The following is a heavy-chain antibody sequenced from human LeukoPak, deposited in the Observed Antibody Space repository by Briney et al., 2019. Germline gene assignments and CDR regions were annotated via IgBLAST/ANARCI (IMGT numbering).Heavy chain of an antibody. D-gene: IGHD3-10*01. CDR1: GGSISGYY. CDR2: IYHSGST. J-gene: IGHJ4*02. Sequence: SETLSLTCTVSGGSISGYYWSWIRQPPGKELEWIGEIYHSGSTNYNPSLKSRVTISVDKSKNQFSLKLSSVTAADTAVYYCARGSRGVRGVFDYWGQGTLVTVSS. CDR3: ARGSRGVRGVFDY. V-gene: IGHV4-59*12.